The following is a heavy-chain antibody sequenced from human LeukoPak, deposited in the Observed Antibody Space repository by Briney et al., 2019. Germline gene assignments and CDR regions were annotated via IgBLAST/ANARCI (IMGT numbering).Heavy chain of an antibody. Sequence: AGGSLRLSCAASGFTFSSYSMNWVRQAPGKGLEWVSSISSGSSFIYSADSMKGRFTISRDNAKNSLYLQMNSLRAEDTAVYYCARENYYYDSSGYPVLWFDPWGQGTLVTVSS. CDR3: ARENYYYDSSGYPVLWFDP. D-gene: IGHD3-22*01. CDR1: GFTFSSYS. CDR2: ISSGSSFI. V-gene: IGHV3-21*01. J-gene: IGHJ5*02.